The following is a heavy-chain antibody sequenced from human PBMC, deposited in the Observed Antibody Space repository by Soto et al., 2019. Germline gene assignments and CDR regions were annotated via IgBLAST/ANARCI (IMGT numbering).Heavy chain of an antibody. D-gene: IGHD6-13*01. CDR1: GFTFSSYA. Sequence: EVQLLESGGGLVQPGGSLRLSCAASGFTFSSYAMSWVRQAPGKGLEWVSAISGSGGSTYYEDSVKGRFTISRDNSQNTLHLQMNSLRAEDTAVYYCARAGYSSSWYNWFDPWGQGTLVTVSS. J-gene: IGHJ5*02. CDR2: ISGSGGST. CDR3: ARAGYSSSWYNWFDP. V-gene: IGHV3-23*01.